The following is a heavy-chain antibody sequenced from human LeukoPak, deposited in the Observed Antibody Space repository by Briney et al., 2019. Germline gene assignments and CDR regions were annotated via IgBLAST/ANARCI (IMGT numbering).Heavy chain of an antibody. D-gene: IGHD1-26*01. CDR2: INPNSGGT. V-gene: IGHV1-2*02. CDR3: ARAPEGATYNFDY. Sequence: ASVKVSCKASGYTFTGYDMHWVRQAPGQGLEWMGWINPNSGGTNYAQKFQGRVTMTRDTSISTAYMELSRLRSDDTAVYYCARAPEGATYNFDYWGRGPLVTASS. CDR1: GYTFTGYD. J-gene: IGHJ4*02.